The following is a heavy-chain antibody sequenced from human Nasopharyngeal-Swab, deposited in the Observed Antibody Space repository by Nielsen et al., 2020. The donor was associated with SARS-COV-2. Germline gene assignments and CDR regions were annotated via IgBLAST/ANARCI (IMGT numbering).Heavy chain of an antibody. V-gene: IGHV3-72*01. Sequence: LSLTCAASGFTFSDRYMDWVRQAPGKGLEWVGRIRNKANTYTTEYAASVEGRFTVSRDDSKNSLYLQMNSLKTEDTAVHYCAKDVETLTTTAGFEYWGLGTLVTVSS. CDR3: AKDVETLTTTAGFEY. D-gene: IGHD4-17*01. J-gene: IGHJ4*02. CDR2: IRNKANTYTT. CDR1: GFTFSDRY.